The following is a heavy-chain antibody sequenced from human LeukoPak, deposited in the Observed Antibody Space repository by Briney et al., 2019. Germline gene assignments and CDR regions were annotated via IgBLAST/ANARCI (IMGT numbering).Heavy chain of an antibody. J-gene: IGHJ6*02. Sequence: PGGSLRLSCAASGFTFSSYTMNWVRQAPGKGLEWVSSIAGSSGYISYADSVKGRFTISRDNAKKSLYLQMTSLTAEDTAVYYCAKVRSGSGSYSYYYYYGMDVWGQGTTVTVSS. CDR1: GFTFSSYT. D-gene: IGHD3-10*01. CDR3: AKVRSGSGSYSYYYYYGMDV. V-gene: IGHV3-21*01. CDR2: IAGSSGYI.